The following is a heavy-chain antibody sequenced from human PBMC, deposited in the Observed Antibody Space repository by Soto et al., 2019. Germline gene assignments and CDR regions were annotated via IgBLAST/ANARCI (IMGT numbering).Heavy chain of an antibody. CDR2: FNHSGST. CDR1: GGSFSGYY. CDR3: ARGLTTVTTRRGSKFDY. D-gene: IGHD4-4*01. Sequence: QVQLQQWGAGRLKPSETLSLTCAVYGGSFSGYYWGWIRQPPGKGLEWFGEFNHSGSTNYNPSLKSRVTISVDTSKNQFSLKLSSVTAADTAVYYCARGLTTVTTRRGSKFDYWGQGTLVTVSS. V-gene: IGHV4-34*01. J-gene: IGHJ4*02.